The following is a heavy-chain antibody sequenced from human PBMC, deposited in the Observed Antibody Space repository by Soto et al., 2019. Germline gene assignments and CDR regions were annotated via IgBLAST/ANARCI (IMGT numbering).Heavy chain of an antibody. J-gene: IGHJ6*02. CDR3: ARGDRYSYGRGDYYYGMDV. CDR2: INPSGGST. V-gene: IGHV1-46*01. D-gene: IGHD5-18*01. CDR1: GYTFTSYY. Sequence: ASVKVSCKASGYTFTSYYMHWVRQAPGQGLEWMGIINPSGGSTSYAQKFQGRVTMTRDTSTSTVYMELSSLRSEDMAVYYCARGDRYSYGRGDYYYGMDVWGQGTTVTVSS.